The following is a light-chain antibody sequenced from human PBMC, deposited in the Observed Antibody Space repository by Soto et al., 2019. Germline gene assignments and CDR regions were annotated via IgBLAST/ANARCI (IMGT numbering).Light chain of an antibody. CDR3: SSHAGINNVV. Sequence: QSALTQPPSASGSPGQSVTISCTGTSSDVGGYNYVSWYQQHPGKAPKLMIYEVTKRPSGVPDRFSGSKSGNTASLTVSGLQGEDEADYYCSSHAGINNVVFGGGTKVTVL. J-gene: IGLJ3*02. V-gene: IGLV2-8*01. CDR1: SSDVGGYNY. CDR2: EVT.